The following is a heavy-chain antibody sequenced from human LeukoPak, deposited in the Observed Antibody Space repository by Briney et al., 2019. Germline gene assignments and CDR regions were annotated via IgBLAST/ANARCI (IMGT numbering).Heavy chain of an antibody. CDR2: ISGSGGST. D-gene: IGHD1-1*01. V-gene: IGHV3-23*01. CDR1: GFTFSSYA. CDR3: ARDLNWNLDY. J-gene: IGHJ4*02. Sequence: GGSLRLSCAASGFTFSSYAMSWVRQAPGKGLEWVSAISGSGGSTYYADSVKGRFTISRDNAKNSLFLQMNSLRTEDTAVYYCARDLNWNLDYWGQGTLVTVSS.